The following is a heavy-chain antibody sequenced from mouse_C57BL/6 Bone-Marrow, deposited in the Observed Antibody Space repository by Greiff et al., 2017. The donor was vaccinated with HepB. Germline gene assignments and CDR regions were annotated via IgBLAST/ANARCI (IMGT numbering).Heavy chain of an antibody. D-gene: IGHD1-1*01. CDR3: ARQGTTPHWYFDV. V-gene: IGHV5-12*01. J-gene: IGHJ1*03. CDR1: GFTFSDYY. CDR2: ISNGGGST. Sequence: EVKLQESGGGLVQPGGSLKLSCAASGFTFSDYYMYWVRQTPEKRLEWVAYISNGGGSTYYPDTVKGRFTISRDNAKNTLYLQMSRLKSEDTAMYYCARQGTTPHWYFDVWGTGTTVTVSS.